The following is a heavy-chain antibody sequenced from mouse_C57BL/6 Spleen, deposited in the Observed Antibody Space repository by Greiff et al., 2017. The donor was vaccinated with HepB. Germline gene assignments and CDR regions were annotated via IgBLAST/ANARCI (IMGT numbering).Heavy chain of an antibody. CDR1: GYTFTSYW. J-gene: IGHJ2*01. CDR3: ARYYGSSYRYFDY. CDR2: IYTGSGST. D-gene: IGHD1-1*01. V-gene: IGHV1-55*01. Sequence: QVQLQQPGAELVKPGASVKMSCTASGYTFTSYWITWVQQMPGQGLEWIGDIYTGSGSTNDNEKFKSKATLTVDTSSNTAYMQLSSLTSEDSAVYYCARYYGSSYRYFDYWGQGTTLTVSS.